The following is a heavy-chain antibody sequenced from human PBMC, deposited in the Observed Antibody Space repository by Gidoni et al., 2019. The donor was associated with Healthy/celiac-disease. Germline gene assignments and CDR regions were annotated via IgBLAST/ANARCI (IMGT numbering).Heavy chain of an antibody. D-gene: IGHD6-6*01. CDR2: IIPILGIA. CDR3: AREEYSSSSNWFDP. J-gene: IGHJ5*02. CDR1: GGTFSSYT. Sequence: QVQLVQSGAEVKKPGSSVKVSCKASGGTFSSYTISWVRQAPGQGLEWMGRIIPILGIANYAQKFQGRVTITADKSTSTAYMELSSLRSEDTAVYYCAREEYSSSSNWFDPWGQGTLVTVSS. V-gene: IGHV1-69*08.